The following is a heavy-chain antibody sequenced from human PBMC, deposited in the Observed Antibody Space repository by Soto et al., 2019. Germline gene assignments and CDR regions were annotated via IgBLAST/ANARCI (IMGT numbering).Heavy chain of an antibody. J-gene: IGHJ3*01. CDR2: FIPIIGGG. CDR3: ARRSVSHSNAFDF. V-gene: IGHV1-69*13. Sequence: GASVKVSCKASGGTFRNLAINWVRQVPGQGLEWMGGFIPIIGGGINAQKFQGRVTITSDESTSTAYMELSSLKSEDTAMYFCARRSVSHSNAFDFWGQGTMVTVSS. CDR1: GGTFRNLA. D-gene: IGHD2-15*01.